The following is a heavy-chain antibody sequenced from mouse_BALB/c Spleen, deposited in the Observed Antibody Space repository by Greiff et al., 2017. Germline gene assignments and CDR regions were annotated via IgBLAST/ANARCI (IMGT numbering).Heavy chain of an antibody. CDR3: ARGGTYGYDGYFDY. V-gene: IGHV1-80*01. CDR2: IYPGDGDT. J-gene: IGHJ2*01. CDR1: GFNIKDYY. D-gene: IGHD2-2*01. Sequence: QVQLQQSGAELVRSGASVKLSCTASGFNIKDYYMHWVKQRPEQGLEWIGQIYPGDGDTNYNGKFKGKATLTADKSSSTAYMQLSSLTSEDSAVYFCARGGTYGYDGYFDYWGQGTTLTVSS.